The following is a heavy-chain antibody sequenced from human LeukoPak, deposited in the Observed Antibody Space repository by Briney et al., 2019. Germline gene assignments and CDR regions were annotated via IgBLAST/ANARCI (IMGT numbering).Heavy chain of an antibody. CDR3: ARDGCSGVGCSFLNWFDP. D-gene: IGHD2-15*01. V-gene: IGHV4-4*02. Sequence: SETLSLTCAVSSGSISTSNWWSWVRQPPGKGLEWIGEIYHSGDTNYHPSLKSRVTISIDKSKNQFSLKLSSVTAADTAVYYCARDGCSGVGCSFLNWFDPWGQGTLVTVSS. J-gene: IGHJ5*02. CDR2: IYHSGDT. CDR1: SGSISTSNW.